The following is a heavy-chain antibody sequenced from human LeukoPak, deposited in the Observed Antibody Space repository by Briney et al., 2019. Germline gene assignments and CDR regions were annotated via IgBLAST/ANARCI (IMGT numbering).Heavy chain of an antibody. Sequence: SVKVSCKASGYTFTSYDISWVRQAPGQGLEWMGRIIPILGIANYAQKFQGRVTITADKSTSTAYMELSSLRSEDTAVYYCAREGITMVRGDYWGQGTLVTVSS. J-gene: IGHJ4*02. CDR1: GYTFTSYD. D-gene: IGHD3-10*01. CDR2: IIPILGIA. V-gene: IGHV1-69*04. CDR3: AREGITMVRGDY.